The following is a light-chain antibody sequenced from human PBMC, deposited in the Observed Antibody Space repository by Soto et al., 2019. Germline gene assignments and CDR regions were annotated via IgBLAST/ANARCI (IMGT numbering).Light chain of an antibody. CDR2: AAS. Sequence: EIVMTQSPATLSMSPGERATLSCRASHSVSSNLAWFQQQPGQAPRLLIYAASNRSTGIPARFSGIGSGTAFTLTISRLETEDFAVYYCQQYGRSPYAFGQGTKVDIK. J-gene: IGKJ2*01. V-gene: IGKV3-20*01. CDR3: QQYGRSPYA. CDR1: HSVSSN.